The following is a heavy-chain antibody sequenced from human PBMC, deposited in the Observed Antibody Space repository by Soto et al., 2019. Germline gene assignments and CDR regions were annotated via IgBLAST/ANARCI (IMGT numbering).Heavy chain of an antibody. CDR2: INPNGGVT. Sequence: QVQLVQSGAEVRKPGASVTVSCRSSGDSFNDYYIHWVRQAPGQGFEWMGWINPNGGVTKYAQKFQGWVSITRDTSIRTVYMQLSRLRSDDTAVYYCARVSGGATVTLDYYYYYMDVWGTGTTVSVSS. CDR3: ARVSGGATVTLDYYYYYMDV. D-gene: IGHD4-17*01. J-gene: IGHJ6*03. V-gene: IGHV1-2*04. CDR1: GDSFNDYY.